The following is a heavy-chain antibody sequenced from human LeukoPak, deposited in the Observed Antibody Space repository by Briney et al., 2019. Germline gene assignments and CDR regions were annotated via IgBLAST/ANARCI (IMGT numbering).Heavy chain of an antibody. J-gene: IGHJ6*02. CDR2: INHSGST. V-gene: IGHV4-39*07. D-gene: IGHD3-22*01. CDR3: ARRPKYYYDSSGYYNMDV. CDR1: GGSISSGDYY. Sequence: SETLSLTCTVSGGSISSGDYYWSWIRQPPGKGLEWIGEINHSGSTNYNPSLKSRVTISVDTSKNQFSLKLSSVTAADTAVYYCARRPKYYYDSSGYYNMDVWGQGTTVTVSS.